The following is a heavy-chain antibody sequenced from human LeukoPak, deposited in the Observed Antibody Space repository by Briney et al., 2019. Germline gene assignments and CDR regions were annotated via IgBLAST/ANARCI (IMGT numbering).Heavy chain of an antibody. CDR3: ASQSYGTSVSY. J-gene: IGHJ4*02. CDR1: GGSISSYY. Sequence: PSGTLSLTCTVSGGSISSYYWSWIRQPPGKGLEWIGYIYYSGGTNYNPSLRSRVTISIDTSKSQFSLELTSVTAADTAVYYCASQSYGTSVSYWGQGTLVTVSS. D-gene: IGHD2-2*01. V-gene: IGHV4-59*01. CDR2: IYYSGGT.